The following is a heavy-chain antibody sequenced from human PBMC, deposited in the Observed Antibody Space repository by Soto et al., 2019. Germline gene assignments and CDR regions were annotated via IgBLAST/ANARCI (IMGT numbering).Heavy chain of an antibody. CDR3: AHRVLRTVFGVVTTTAIYFDF. V-gene: IGHV2-5*02. CDR1: GFSLTTSGVG. Sequence: QITLNESGPTPVKPRQTLTLTCTFSGFSLTTSGVGVGWIRQSPGKATEWLALIYWDEDKRYSPSRKSRLTITKDTSKNQVVLTMADLDPADTATYYCAHRVLRTVFGVVTTTAIYFDFWGQGTPVAVSS. D-gene: IGHD3-3*01. J-gene: IGHJ4*02. CDR2: IYWDEDK.